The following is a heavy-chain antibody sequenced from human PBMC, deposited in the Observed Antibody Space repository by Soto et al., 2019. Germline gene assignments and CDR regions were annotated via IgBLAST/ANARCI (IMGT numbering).Heavy chain of an antibody. CDR2: TYYRSKWYN. CDR3: ATRTDYYYGSGSLGGMDV. Sequence: PSQTLSLTCAISGDSVSSNSAAWNWIRQSPSRGLEWLGRTYYRSKWYNDYAVSVKSRITINPDTSKNQFSLQLNSVTAADTAVYYCATRTDYYYGSGSLGGMDVWGQGTTVTVSS. V-gene: IGHV6-1*01. J-gene: IGHJ6*02. CDR1: GDSVSSNSAA. D-gene: IGHD3-10*01.